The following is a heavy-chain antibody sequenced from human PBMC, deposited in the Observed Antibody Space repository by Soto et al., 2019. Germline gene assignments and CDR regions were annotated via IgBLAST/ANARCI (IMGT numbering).Heavy chain of an antibody. D-gene: IGHD5-12*01. V-gene: IGHV3-21*01. CDR3: AREVSKYSGYDFDY. CDR1: GFTFSSYS. J-gene: IGHJ4*02. Sequence: ESGGGLVKPGGSLRLSCAASGFTFSSYSMNWVRQAPGKGLEWVSSISSSSSYIYYADSVKGRFTISRDNAKNSLYLQMNSLRAEDTDVYYCAREVSKYSGYDFDYWGQGTLVTVSS. CDR2: ISSSSSYI.